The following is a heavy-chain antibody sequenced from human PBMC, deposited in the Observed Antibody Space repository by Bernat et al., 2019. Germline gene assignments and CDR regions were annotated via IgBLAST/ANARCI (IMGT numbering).Heavy chain of an antibody. CDR2: ISSSSSYI. J-gene: IGHJ4*02. V-gene: IGHV3-21*01. Sequence: EVQLVESGGGLVKPGGSLRLSCAASGFTFSSYSMNWVRQAPGKGLEWVSSISSSSSYIYYADSVKGRFTISRDNAKNSLYLQMNSLRAEDTAVYYCASPILTGHTLFGWGQGTLVTVSS. CDR3: ASPILTGHTLFG. D-gene: IGHD3-9*01. CDR1: GFTFSSYS.